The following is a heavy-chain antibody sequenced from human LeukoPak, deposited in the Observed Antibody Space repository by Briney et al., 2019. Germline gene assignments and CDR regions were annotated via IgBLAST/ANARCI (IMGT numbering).Heavy chain of an antibody. Sequence: SETLSLTCTVSGGSISSYYWSWIRQPAGKGLKWIGRIYTSGSTNYNPSLKSRVTMSVDTSKNQFSLKLSSVTAADTAVYYCARGGSSWYESVSYFDYWGQGTLVTVSS. J-gene: IGHJ4*02. CDR2: IYTSGST. CDR3: ARGGSSWYESVSYFDY. CDR1: GGSISSYY. V-gene: IGHV4-4*07. D-gene: IGHD6-13*01.